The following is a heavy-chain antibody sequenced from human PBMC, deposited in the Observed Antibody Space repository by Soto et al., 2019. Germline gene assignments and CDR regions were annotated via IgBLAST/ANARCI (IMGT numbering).Heavy chain of an antibody. D-gene: IGHD2-21*02. CDR1: GNSISNYY. Sequence: QVQLQESGPGLVKPSETLSLTCTVSGNSISNYYLSWIRQPPGKGLEWIGYISYSGSTNYNPSLTSRLTISADTSKIQFSLNLGSVTAADTAVYYCARQRYCGGDCYQIDYWGQGILVTVSS. CDR3: ARQRYCGGDCYQIDY. CDR2: ISYSGST. V-gene: IGHV4-59*08. J-gene: IGHJ4*02.